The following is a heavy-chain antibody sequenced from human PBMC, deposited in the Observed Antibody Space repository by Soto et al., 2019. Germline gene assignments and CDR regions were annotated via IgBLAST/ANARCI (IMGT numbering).Heavy chain of an antibody. D-gene: IGHD3-3*01. J-gene: IGHJ4*02. CDR1: SGSISSGDYL. CDR2: IGYSGGT. Sequence: PSETLSLTCTVSSGSISSGDYLWSWIRQPPGKGLEWIGYIGYSGGTSYNPSLKSRVTISVDTSKSQFSLKLSSVTAADTAVYYCARGRKYYDFWSGYSHPRYYFNYWGQGTLVTVSS. V-gene: IGHV4-30-4*01. CDR3: ARGRKYYDFWSGYSHPRYYFNY.